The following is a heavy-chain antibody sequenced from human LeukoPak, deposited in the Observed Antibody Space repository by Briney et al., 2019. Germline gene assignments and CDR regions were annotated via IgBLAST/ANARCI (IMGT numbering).Heavy chain of an antibody. J-gene: IGHJ4*02. CDR3: ARWFCASTSCYYDY. CDR1: GFTFSDYY. V-gene: IGHV3-53*01. D-gene: IGHD2-2*01. Sequence: PGGSLRLSCAASGFTFSDYYMSWVRQAPGMGLEWVSIIYSDGTTYYVDSVKGRFTISRDNSKNTLYLQMNSLRAEDTAVYYCARWFCASTSCYYDYWGQGTLVTVSS. CDR2: IYSDGTT.